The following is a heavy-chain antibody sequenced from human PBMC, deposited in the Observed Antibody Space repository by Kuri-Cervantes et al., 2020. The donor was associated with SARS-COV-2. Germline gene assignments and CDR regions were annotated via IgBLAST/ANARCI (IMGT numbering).Heavy chain of an antibody. CDR3: TSRRSSGYYYPEHFDY. CDR2: IRSKAYGGIT. CDR1: GFTFGDYA. V-gene: IGHV3-49*04. Sequence: GSLKISCTASGFTFGDYAMSWVRQAPGKGLEWVGFIRSKAYGGITEYAASVKGRFTISRDDSKSIAYLQMNSLKTEDTAVYYCTSRRSSGYYYPEHFDYWGQGTLVTVSS. D-gene: IGHD3-22*01. J-gene: IGHJ4*02.